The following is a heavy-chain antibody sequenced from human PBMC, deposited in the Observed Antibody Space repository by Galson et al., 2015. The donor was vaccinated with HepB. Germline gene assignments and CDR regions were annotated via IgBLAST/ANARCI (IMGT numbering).Heavy chain of an antibody. CDR2: ISTTSTYI. V-gene: IGHV3-21*01. CDR3: ARDGYSSGWYVEDYFDY. J-gene: IGHJ4*02. D-gene: IGHD6-19*01. Sequence: SLRLSCAASGFTFSTYSMSWVRQAPGKGLEWVSSISTTSTYIYYADSVKGRFTISRDNSKNTLYLQMNSLRAEDTAVYYCARDGYSSGWYVEDYFDYWGQGTLVTVSS. CDR1: GFTFSTYS.